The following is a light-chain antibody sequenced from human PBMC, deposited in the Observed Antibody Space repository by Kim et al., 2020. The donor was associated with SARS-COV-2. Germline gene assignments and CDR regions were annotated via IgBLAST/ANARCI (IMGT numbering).Light chain of an antibody. CDR2: GAS. CDR3: QQYNNWPPLFT. Sequence: PGERATLSCRASQSVSSNLAWYQQKPGQAPRLLIYGASTRATGIPARFSGSGSGTEFTLTISSLQSEDFAVYYCQQYNNWPPLFTFGPGTKVDIK. J-gene: IGKJ3*01. CDR1: QSVSSN. V-gene: IGKV3-15*01.